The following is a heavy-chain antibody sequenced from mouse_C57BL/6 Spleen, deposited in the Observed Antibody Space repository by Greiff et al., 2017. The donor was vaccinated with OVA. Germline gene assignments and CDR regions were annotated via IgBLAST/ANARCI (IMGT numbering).Heavy chain of an antibody. D-gene: IGHD4-1*01. CDR1: GYSFTGYY. V-gene: IGHV1-42*01. CDR2: INPSTGGT. J-gene: IGHJ2*01. CDR3: ARGGLLNWYYFDY. Sequence: EVQLQQSGPELVKPGASVKISCKASGYSFTGYYMNWVKQSPEKSLEWIGEINPSTGGTTYNQKFKAKATLTVDKSSSTAYMQLKSLTSEDSAVYYCARGGLLNWYYFDYWGQGTTLTVSS.